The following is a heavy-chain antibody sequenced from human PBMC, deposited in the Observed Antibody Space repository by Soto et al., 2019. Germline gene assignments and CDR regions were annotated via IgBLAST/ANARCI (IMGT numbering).Heavy chain of an antibody. CDR2: IDPSDSYT. Sequence: PGESLKISCKGSGYSFTIYWISWVRQMPGKGLEWMGRIDPSDSYTNYSPSFQGHVTISADKSISTAYLQWSSLKASDTAMYYCARQPPDIVVVPTTIHYYYYGMDVWGQGTTVTVS. CDR1: GYSFTIYW. V-gene: IGHV5-10-1*01. CDR3: ARQPPDIVVVPTTIHYYYYGMDV. D-gene: IGHD2-2*02. J-gene: IGHJ6*02.